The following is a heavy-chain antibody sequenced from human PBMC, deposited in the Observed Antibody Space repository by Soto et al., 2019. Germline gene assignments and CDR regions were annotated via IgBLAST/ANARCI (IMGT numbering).Heavy chain of an antibody. V-gene: IGHV1-69*06. D-gene: IGHD4-4*01. CDR3: APLPSPMRTTVTTDNWFDP. CDR1: GGTFSSYA. J-gene: IGHJ5*02. CDR2: IIPIFGTA. Sequence: GASVKVSCKASGGTFSSYAISWVRQAPGQGLEWMGGIIPIFGTANYAQKFQGRVTITADKSTSTAYMELSSLRSEDTAVYYCAPLPSPMRTTVTTDNWFDPWGQGTLGTVS.